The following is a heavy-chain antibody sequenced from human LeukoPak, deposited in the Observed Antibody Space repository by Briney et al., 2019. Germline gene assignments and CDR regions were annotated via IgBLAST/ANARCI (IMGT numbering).Heavy chain of an antibody. Sequence: SETLSLTCAVYGGSFSGYYWSWIRQPPGKGLEWIGEINHSGSTNYNPSLKSRVTISIDTSKKQFSLKLSSVTAADTAVYFCARDLGGSPYYYGLDVWGLGLTVTVSS. D-gene: IGHD1-26*01. V-gene: IGHV4-34*01. CDR3: ARDLGGSPYYYGLDV. CDR2: INHSGST. J-gene: IGHJ6*02. CDR1: GGSFSGYY.